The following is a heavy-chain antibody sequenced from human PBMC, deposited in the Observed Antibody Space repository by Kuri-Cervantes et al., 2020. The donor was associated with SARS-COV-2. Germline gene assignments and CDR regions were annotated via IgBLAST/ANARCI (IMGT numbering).Heavy chain of an antibody. CDR2: IYPGDSDT. Sequence: KVSCKGSGYTFSGNWIGWVRQMPGKGLEWMGMIYPGDSDTRYSPSFEGQVSMSADKSISTAYLQWSSLKASDTAMYYCARRGSYSYNWNYHYYGLDVWGQGTTVTVSS. V-gene: IGHV5-51*01. D-gene: IGHD1-1*01. J-gene: IGHJ6*02. CDR1: GYTFSGNW. CDR3: ARRGSYSYNWNYHYYGLDV.